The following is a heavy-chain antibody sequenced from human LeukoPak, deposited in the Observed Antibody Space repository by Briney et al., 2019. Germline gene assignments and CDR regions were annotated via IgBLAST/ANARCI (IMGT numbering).Heavy chain of an antibody. CDR2: ISAYNGNT. V-gene: IGHV1-18*01. CDR3: ARDRGSSTSCYDDY. D-gene: IGHD2-2*01. CDR1: GYTFTTYS. Sequence: ASVKVSCKASGYTFTTYSTTWVRQAPGQGLEWMGWISAYNGNTNYAQKFQGRVTMPTDTSTSTAYMELRSLGSDDTAAYYCARDRGSSTSCYDDYWGQGTLVTVSS. J-gene: IGHJ4*02.